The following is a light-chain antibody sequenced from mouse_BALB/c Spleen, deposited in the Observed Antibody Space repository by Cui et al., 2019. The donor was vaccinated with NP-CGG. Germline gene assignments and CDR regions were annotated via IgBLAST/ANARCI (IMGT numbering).Light chain of an antibody. CDR1: TGAVTTSNY. CDR2: GTN. Sequence: QGVLSQESLLTTSPGETVTLTCRSSTGAVTTSNYANWVQEKPDHLFTGLIGGTNNRAPGVPARFSGSLIGDKAALTITGAQTEDEAMYFCALWYSNHWVFGGGTKLTVL. J-gene: IGLJ1*01. CDR3: ALWYSNHWV. V-gene: IGLV1*01.